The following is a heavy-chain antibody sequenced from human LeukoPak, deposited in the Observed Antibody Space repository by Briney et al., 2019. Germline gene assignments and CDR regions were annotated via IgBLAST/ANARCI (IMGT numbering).Heavy chain of an antibody. V-gene: IGHV1-69*13. J-gene: IGHJ6*02. CDR1: GGTFSSYA. CDR2: IIPIFGTA. D-gene: IGHD3-22*01. Sequence: SVRVSCKASGGTFSSYAISWVRQAPGQGLEWMGGIIPIFGTANYAQKFQGRVTITADESTSTAYMELSSLRSEDTAVYYCARARDSSGYYYYYYGMDVWGQGTTVTVSS. CDR3: ARARDSSGYYYYYYGMDV.